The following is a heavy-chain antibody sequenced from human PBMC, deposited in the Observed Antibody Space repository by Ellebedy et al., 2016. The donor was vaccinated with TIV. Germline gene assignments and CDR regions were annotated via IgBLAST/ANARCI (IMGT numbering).Heavy chain of an antibody. CDR2: IKQDGSEK. Sequence: GESLKISCAASGFTFSSYWMSWVRQAPGKGLEWVANIKQDGSEKYYVDSVKGRFTISRDNAKNSLYLQMNSLRAEDTAVYYCVKAWGDWGQGTLVTVSS. J-gene: IGHJ4*02. D-gene: IGHD3-16*01. CDR1: GFTFSSYW. V-gene: IGHV3-7*01. CDR3: VKAWGD.